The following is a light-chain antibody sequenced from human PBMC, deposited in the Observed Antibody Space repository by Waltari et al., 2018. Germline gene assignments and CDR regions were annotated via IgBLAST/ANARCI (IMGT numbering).Light chain of an antibody. V-gene: IGKV3-11*01. CDR3: QKYDSVPWT. CDR1: QSVDNF. J-gene: IGKJ1*01. Sequence: EIVLTQSPATLSLSPGERAIFSCRPSQSVDNFLAWYQQRPGQAPRLLIYDASKRATGIPARFSGSGSGTDFTLTISSLEPEDVGTYYCQKYDSVPWTFGQGTKVEIK. CDR2: DAS.